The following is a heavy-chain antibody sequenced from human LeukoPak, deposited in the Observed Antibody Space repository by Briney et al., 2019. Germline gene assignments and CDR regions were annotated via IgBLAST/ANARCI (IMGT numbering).Heavy chain of an antibody. CDR1: GSSISSGYY. D-gene: IGHD3-22*01. J-gene: IGHJ3*02. Sequence: PSETLSLTCIVSGSSISSGYYGGWIRQPPGKGLEWIGSSYHSGTTYYNPSLKSRVTISVDTSKNQFSLKLSSVTAADTAVYYCARPLYGGYGDAFDIWGQGTMVTVSS. CDR3: ARPLYGGYGDAFDI. V-gene: IGHV4-38-2*02. CDR2: SYHSGTT.